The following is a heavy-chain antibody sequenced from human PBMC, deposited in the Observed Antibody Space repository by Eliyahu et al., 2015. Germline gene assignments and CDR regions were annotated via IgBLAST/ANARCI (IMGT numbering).Heavy chain of an antibody. Sequence: EVQLVQSGAEVKKPGESLKIXCKGSGYSFTRYWIGWVGQMPGKGXEWMGIIYPGDSDTRYSPSFQGQVTISADKSISTAYLQWSSLKASDTAMYYCARSITIFGVALDYWGQGTLVTVSS. CDR1: GYSFTRYW. D-gene: IGHD3-3*01. J-gene: IGHJ4*02. V-gene: IGHV5-51*01. CDR3: ARSITIFGVALDY. CDR2: IYPGDSDT.